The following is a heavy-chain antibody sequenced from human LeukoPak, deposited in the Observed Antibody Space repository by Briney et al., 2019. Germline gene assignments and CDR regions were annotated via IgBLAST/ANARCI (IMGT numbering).Heavy chain of an antibody. J-gene: IGHJ3*02. CDR2: INPSGGST. CDR3: ARAPTIFGVVIRAFDI. CDR1: GYTFTSND. D-gene: IGHD3-3*01. V-gene: IGHV1-46*01. Sequence: ASVKVSCKASGYTFTSNDIHWVRQAPGQGLEWMGIINPSGGSTSYAQKLQGRVTMTTDTSTSTAYMELRSLRSDDTAVYYCARAPTIFGVVIRAFDIWGQGTMVTVSS.